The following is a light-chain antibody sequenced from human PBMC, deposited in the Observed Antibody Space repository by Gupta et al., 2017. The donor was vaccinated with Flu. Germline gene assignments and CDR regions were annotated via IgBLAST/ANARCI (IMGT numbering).Light chain of an antibody. CDR2: AAS. Sequence: PLSLSPGERATLSCRASQTINLNCLAWFQQKSGQAPRLLIYAASSRATGIPDRFIGGGSGTDFTLTISRLEPEDFAVYYCQQYGSTRGYTFGQGTQLEIK. CDR3: QQYGSTRGYT. J-gene: IGKJ2*01. CDR1: QTINLNC. V-gene: IGKV3-20*01.